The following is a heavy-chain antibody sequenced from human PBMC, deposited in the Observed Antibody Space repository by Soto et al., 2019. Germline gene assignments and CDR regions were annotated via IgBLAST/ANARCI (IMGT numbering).Heavy chain of an antibody. CDR3: AKPLVDTAMVNWRNDAFGI. CDR1: GFTFSSYA. CDR2: ISGSGGST. V-gene: IGHV3-23*01. Sequence: GGSLRLSCAASGFTFSSYAMGWVRQAPGKGLEWVSAISGSGGSTYYADSVKGRFTISRDNSKNTLYLQMNSLRAEDTAVYYCAKPLVDTAMVNWRNDAFGIWGQGTMVTVSS. J-gene: IGHJ3*02. D-gene: IGHD5-18*01.